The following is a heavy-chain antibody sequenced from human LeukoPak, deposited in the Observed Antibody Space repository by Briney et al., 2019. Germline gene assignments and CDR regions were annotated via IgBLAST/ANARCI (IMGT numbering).Heavy chain of an antibody. CDR2: IKQDGSEK. V-gene: IGHV3-7*01. D-gene: IGHD3-22*01. Sequence: PGGSLRLSCAASGFTFSSYWMSWVRQAPGKGLEWVANIKQDGSEKYYVDSVKGRFTISRDNAKNSLYLQMNSLRAEDTAVYYCARGGITMIVVDAFDIRGQGTMVTVSS. J-gene: IGHJ3*02. CDR3: ARGGITMIVVDAFDI. CDR1: GFTFSSYW.